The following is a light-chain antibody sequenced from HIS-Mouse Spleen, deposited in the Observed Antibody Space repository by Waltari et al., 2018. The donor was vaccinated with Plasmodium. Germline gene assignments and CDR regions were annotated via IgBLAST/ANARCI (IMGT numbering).Light chain of an antibody. J-gene: IGLJ2*01. V-gene: IGLV3-21*02. Sequence: SYVLTQPPSVSVAPGQTARLTCGGNNIGSTSVHGYQQKPGQAPVLVVYDDSDRPSGIPERFSGSNSGNTATLTISRVEAGDEADYYCQVWDSSSDHVVFGGGTKLTVL. CDR2: DDS. CDR3: QVWDSSSDHVV. CDR1: NIGSTS.